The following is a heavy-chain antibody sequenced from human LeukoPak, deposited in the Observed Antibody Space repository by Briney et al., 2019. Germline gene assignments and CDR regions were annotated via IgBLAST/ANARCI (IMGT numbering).Heavy chain of an antibody. J-gene: IGHJ4*02. D-gene: IGHD4-17*01. Sequence: GGSLRLSCAASGFTFDDYGMSWVRQAPGKGLEWVSGINWNGGSTGYADSVKGRFTIFRDNAKNSLYLQMNSLRAEDTALYYCARERLTTVTGEFDYWGQGTLVTVSS. CDR1: GFTFDDYG. CDR3: ARERLTTVTGEFDY. V-gene: IGHV3-20*04. CDR2: INWNGGST.